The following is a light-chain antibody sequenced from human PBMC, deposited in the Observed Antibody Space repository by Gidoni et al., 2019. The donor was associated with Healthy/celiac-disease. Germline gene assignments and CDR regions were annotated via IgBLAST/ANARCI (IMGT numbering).Light chain of an antibody. CDR2: LGS. J-gene: IGKJ1*01. CDR3: MQALQTPWT. Sequence: DIVRSESPLSLPLTPGVPASIACRSSQSLLHSNGYNYLDWYLQKPGQSPQLLIYLGSNRASGVPDRFSGSGSGTDFTLKISRVEAEDVGVYYCMQALQTPWTFGQGTKVEIK. CDR1: QSLLHSNGYNY. V-gene: IGKV2-28*01.